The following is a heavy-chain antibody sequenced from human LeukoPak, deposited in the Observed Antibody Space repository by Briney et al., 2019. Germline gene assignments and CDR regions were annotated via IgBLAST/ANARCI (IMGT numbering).Heavy chain of an antibody. Sequence: GGSLRLSCAASGFTFSSYWMHWVRQAPGKGLVWVSRINSDGSSTSYADSVKGRFTISRDNAKNTLYLQMNSLRAEDTAVYYCAKDRDWNRQKDGYNSFDYWGQGTLVTVSS. J-gene: IGHJ4*02. D-gene: IGHD5-24*01. CDR3: AKDRDWNRQKDGYNSFDY. CDR2: INSDGSST. CDR1: GFTFSSYW. V-gene: IGHV3-74*01.